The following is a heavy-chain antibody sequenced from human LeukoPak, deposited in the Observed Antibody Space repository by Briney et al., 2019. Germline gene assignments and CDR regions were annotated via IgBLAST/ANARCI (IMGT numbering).Heavy chain of an antibody. D-gene: IGHD5-12*01. CDR1: GFTFDDYA. V-gene: IGHV3-9*01. J-gene: IGHJ2*01. CDR3: AKDQRSLRSGYDLSLDL. Sequence: GRSLRLSCEASGFTFDDYAMHWVRQAPGKGLEWVSGISWNSENIGYGDSVKGRFTISRDNSKNTLYLQMNSLRAEDTAVYYCAKDQRSLRSGYDLSLDLWGRGTLVTVSS. CDR2: ISWNSENI.